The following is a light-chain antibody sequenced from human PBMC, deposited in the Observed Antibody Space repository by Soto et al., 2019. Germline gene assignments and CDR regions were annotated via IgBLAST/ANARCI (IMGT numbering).Light chain of an antibody. CDR3: QQRSNWPQLT. J-gene: IGKJ4*01. CDR2: DAS. Sequence: EIVLTQSPATLSLSPGERATLSCRASQSVSSYLAWYQQKPGQAPRLLIYDASNEATGIPARFSGSGSGTDFTLTISSLEPEDFAVYYCQQRSNWPQLTFGGGTKVEIK. CDR1: QSVSSY. V-gene: IGKV3-11*01.